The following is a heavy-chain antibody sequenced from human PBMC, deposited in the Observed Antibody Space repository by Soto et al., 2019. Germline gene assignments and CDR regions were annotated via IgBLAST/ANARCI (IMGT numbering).Heavy chain of an antibody. CDR1: GGSVSSATYS. J-gene: IGHJ5*02. CDR2: IYYSGST. D-gene: IGHD3-3*01. Sequence: QVQLQESGPGLVKPSETLSLTYTVSGGSVSSATYSWNWIRQPPGKGLEWIGNIYYSGSTNYNPSLKSRVTISVDTSKNQCSLKLRSVTAADTAVYYCARGDYDFWSGSPKNTRFDPWGQGTLVTVSS. CDR3: ARGDYDFWSGSPKNTRFDP. V-gene: IGHV4-61*01.